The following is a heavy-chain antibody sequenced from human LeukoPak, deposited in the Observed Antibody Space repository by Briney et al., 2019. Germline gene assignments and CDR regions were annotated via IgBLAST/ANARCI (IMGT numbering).Heavy chain of an antibody. Sequence: SVKVSCKASGGTFSSYAISWVRQAPGQGLEWMGGIIPIFGTANYAQKFQGRVTITADKSTSTAYMEMSSLRSEDTAVYYCARPAVAGTLYAFDIWGQGTMVTVSS. CDR2: IIPIFGTA. V-gene: IGHV1-69*06. CDR1: GGTFSSYA. J-gene: IGHJ3*02. D-gene: IGHD6-19*01. CDR3: ARPAVAGTLYAFDI.